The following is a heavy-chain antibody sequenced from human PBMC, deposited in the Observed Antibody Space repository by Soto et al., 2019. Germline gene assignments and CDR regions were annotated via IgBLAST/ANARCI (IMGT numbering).Heavy chain of an antibody. CDR3: ARAGRGYGDYYYYYGMDV. CDR1: GFTFSSYD. J-gene: IGHJ6*02. D-gene: IGHD4-17*01. CDR2: IGTAGDT. Sequence: GGSLRLSCAASGFTFSSYDMHWVRQATGKGLEWVSAIGTAGDTYYPGSVKGRFTISRENAKNSLYLKMNSLRAGDTAVYYCARAGRGYGDYYYYYGMDVWGQGTTVTVSS. V-gene: IGHV3-13*01.